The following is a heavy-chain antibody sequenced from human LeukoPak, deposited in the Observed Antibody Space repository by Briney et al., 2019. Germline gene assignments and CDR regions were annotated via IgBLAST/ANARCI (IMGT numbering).Heavy chain of an antibody. J-gene: IGHJ6*02. CDR2: ISPDGTKD. D-gene: IGHD2-21*01. CDR1: GFTFSSYA. CDR3: ARYCGGDCYGMDV. Sequence: GGSLRLSCAASGFTFSSYAMHWVRHSPGKGLEWLALISPDGTKDYYPDSVKGRFTISRDNSKNTLYLQMNGLGAADTAVYYCARYCGGDCYGMDVWGQGTTVTVSS. V-gene: IGHV3-30-3*01.